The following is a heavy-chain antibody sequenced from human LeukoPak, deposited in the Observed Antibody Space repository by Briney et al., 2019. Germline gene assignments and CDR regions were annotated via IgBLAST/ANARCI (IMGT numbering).Heavy chain of an antibody. J-gene: IGHJ6*03. V-gene: IGHV4-59*01. CDR3: ARGGYNYYYYYYMDV. Sequence: NPSETLSLTCTVSGGSITSYYWSWIRQPPGKGLEWIGYISYSGSTNYNPSPKSRVTISLDTSKNQFSLKLSSVTAADTAVYYCARGGYNYYYYYYMDVWGKGTTVTVSS. CDR2: ISYSGST. CDR1: GGSITSYY. D-gene: IGHD1-1*01.